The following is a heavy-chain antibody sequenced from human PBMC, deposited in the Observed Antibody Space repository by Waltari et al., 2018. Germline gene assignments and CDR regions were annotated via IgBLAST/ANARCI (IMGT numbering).Heavy chain of an antibody. CDR1: GFTFSSYW. CDR2: IKKDGSEK. Sequence: EVQLVESGGGLVQPGWSLRLSCAASGFTFSSYWMSCVRQAPGKGLEWVENIKKDGSEKYYVDSEKGRFTSSRDNAKNSLYLQMNSLRAEDTAVYYCARDQNCWSGHNDYWGQGTLVIVSS. V-gene: IGHV3-7*01. J-gene: IGHJ4*02. D-gene: IGHD3-3*01. CDR3: ARDQNCWSGHNDY.